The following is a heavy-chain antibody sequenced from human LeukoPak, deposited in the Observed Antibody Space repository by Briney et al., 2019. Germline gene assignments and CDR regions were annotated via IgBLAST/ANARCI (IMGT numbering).Heavy chain of an antibody. D-gene: IGHD2/OR15-2a*01. CDR1: GFTFSTFA. CDR2: FGGGGGST. CDR3: AKGRGTTVNDPVDF. J-gene: IGHJ4*02. V-gene: IGHV3-23*01. Sequence: GGPLRLSCAASGFTFSTFAMSWVRQTPGKGLEWVSSFGGGGGSTFSADSVKGRFTISRDNSRNTLSLQMNNLRAEDTAVYYCAKGRGTTVNDPVDFWGQGTLVTVST.